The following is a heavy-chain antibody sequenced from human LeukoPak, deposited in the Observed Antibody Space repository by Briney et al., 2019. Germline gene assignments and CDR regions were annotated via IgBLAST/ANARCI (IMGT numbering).Heavy chain of an antibody. CDR3: AKVPYRIAVAGTLGY. D-gene: IGHD6-19*01. CDR1: GFTFSSYA. V-gene: IGHV3-23*01. CDR2: ISGSGGST. J-gene: IGHJ4*02. Sequence: PGGSLRLSCAASGFTFSSYAMSWVRQAPGKGLEWVPTISGSGGSTYYADSVKGRFTISRDNSKNTLYLQMNSLRAEDTAVYYCAKVPYRIAVAGTLGYWGQGTLVTVSS.